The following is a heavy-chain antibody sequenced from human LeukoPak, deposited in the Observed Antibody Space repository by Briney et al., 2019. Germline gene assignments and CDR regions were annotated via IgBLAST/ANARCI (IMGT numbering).Heavy chain of an antibody. V-gene: IGHV1-18*01. Sequence: ASVKVSCKASGYTFASYGIGWVRQAPGQELEWMGWMSAYNGNTNYAQKLQGRVTMTTDTSTSTAYMELRSLRSDDTAVYYCARERIYDFWSGYYNWFDPWGQGTLVTVSS. CDR3: ARERIYDFWSGYYNWFDP. D-gene: IGHD3-3*01. CDR1: GYTFASYG. CDR2: MSAYNGNT. J-gene: IGHJ5*02.